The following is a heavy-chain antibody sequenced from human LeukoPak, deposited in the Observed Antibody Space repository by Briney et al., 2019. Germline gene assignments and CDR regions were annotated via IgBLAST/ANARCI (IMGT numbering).Heavy chain of an antibody. CDR2: INPNSGGT. CDR3: ARDRGSIVGAHHYYYYMDV. Sequence: ASVKVSCKASGYTFTGYYMHWVRQAPGQGLEWMGRINPNSGGTNYAQKLQGRVTMTTDTSTSTAYMELRSLRSDDTAVYYCARDRGSIVGAHHYYYYMDVWGKGTTVTVSS. CDR1: GYTFTGYY. J-gene: IGHJ6*03. V-gene: IGHV1-2*06. D-gene: IGHD1-26*01.